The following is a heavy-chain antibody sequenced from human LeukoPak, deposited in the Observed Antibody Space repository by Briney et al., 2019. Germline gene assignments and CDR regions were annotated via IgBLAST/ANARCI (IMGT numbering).Heavy chain of an antibody. CDR1: GFTFSAAW. D-gene: IGHD4-23*01. Sequence: PGGSLRLSCAVFGFTFSAAWMSWVRQAPGKGLEWVGRIKSKASGGTTDYATPVKGRFTISRDDSKNTLYLQMNSLKTEDTAVYYCTADLPRGYSDMIDNWGQGTLVTVSS. V-gene: IGHV3-15*01. CDR2: IKSKASGGTT. J-gene: IGHJ4*02. CDR3: TADLPRGYSDMIDN.